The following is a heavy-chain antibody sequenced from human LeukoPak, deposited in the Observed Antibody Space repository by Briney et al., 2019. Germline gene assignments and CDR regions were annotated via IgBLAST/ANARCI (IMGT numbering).Heavy chain of an antibody. D-gene: IGHD6-19*01. Sequence: GGSLRLSCAASGFTFSRYAMDWVRQPPGKGLEWVSVVSGSGYTYYADSVKGRFTISRDNSRNTLFLQMNSLRAEDTAVYYCAKDRLSGITVAGSSGFDYWGQGTLVTVSS. CDR1: GFTFSRYA. J-gene: IGHJ4*02. CDR2: VSGSGYT. V-gene: IGHV3-23*01. CDR3: AKDRLSGITVAGSSGFDY.